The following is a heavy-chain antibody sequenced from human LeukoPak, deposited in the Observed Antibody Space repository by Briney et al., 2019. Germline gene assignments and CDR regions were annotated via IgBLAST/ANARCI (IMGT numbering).Heavy chain of an antibody. D-gene: IGHD4-17*01. J-gene: IGHJ4*02. Sequence: SSETLSLTCTVSGGSISSRSFQWSWIRQPAGKGLEWIGRIYTSGTTNYNPSLKSRVSISVDTSKNRISLKLSSVTAADTAVYYCARSDYGDYVFDYWGQGTLVTVSS. V-gene: IGHV4-61*02. CDR2: IYTSGTT. CDR1: GGSISSRSFQ. CDR3: ARSDYGDYVFDY.